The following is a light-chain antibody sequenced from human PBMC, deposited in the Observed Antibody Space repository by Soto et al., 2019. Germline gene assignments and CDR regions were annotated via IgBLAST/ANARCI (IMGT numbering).Light chain of an antibody. V-gene: IGKV3-11*01. J-gene: IGKJ2*01. CDR3: QQRYNWPNT. Sequence: EIVLTQSPATLSLSPGERATLSCRASQSVGTYLAWYQHNPGQALRLLIYDASNRATGIPARFSGSGSGTDFTLNISSSEPEDFAVYYCQQRYNWPNTFGQGTKREIK. CDR1: QSVGTY. CDR2: DAS.